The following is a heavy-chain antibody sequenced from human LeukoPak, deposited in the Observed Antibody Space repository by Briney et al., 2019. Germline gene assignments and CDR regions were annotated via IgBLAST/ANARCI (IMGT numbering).Heavy chain of an antibody. V-gene: IGHV4-34*01. J-gene: IGHJ5*02. D-gene: IGHD4-17*01. Sequence: SETLSLTCAVYGGSFSGSYWSWIRQPPGKRLEWIGEINHSGSTNYDSSLESRVTISVDTSKNQFSLKLSSVTVADTAVYYCVREDYRKGYGDYGGFDPWGQGTLVTASS. CDR3: VREDYRKGYGDYGGFDP. CDR1: GGSFSGSY. CDR2: INHSGST.